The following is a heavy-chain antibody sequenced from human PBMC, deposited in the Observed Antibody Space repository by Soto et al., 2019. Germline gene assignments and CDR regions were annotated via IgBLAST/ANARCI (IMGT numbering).Heavy chain of an antibody. J-gene: IGHJ4*02. D-gene: IGHD1-26*01. CDR3: ARRPKRGSYSWCFDY. V-gene: IGHV4-39*01. Sequence: PSETLSLTCTVSGGSITSNAYYWGWIRHPPGKGLEWLGYIYYSGSASYNPSLKSRVTMSVDTSKNQFSLKLSSVTAADTAVYYSARRPKRGSYSWCFDYWGQGTLVTVSS. CDR2: IYYSGSA. CDR1: GGSITSNAYY.